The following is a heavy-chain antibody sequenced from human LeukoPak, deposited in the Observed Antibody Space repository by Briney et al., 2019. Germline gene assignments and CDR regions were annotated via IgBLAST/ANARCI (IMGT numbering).Heavy chain of an antibody. D-gene: IGHD2-15*01. V-gene: IGHV3-48*01. J-gene: IGHJ4*02. CDR1: GFTFSHYS. Sequence: PGGSLRLSCAASGFTFSHYSMNWVRQAPGKGLEWVSYFGDDIYYADSVEGRFTISRDNAKNSLYLQMNSLRAEDTAVYYCARDSGWSFDYWGQGTLVTVSS. CDR3: ARDSGWSFDY. CDR2: FGDDI.